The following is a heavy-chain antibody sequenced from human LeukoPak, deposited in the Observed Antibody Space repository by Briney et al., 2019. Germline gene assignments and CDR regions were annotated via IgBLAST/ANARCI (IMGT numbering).Heavy chain of an antibody. CDR2: IHYTGNT. V-gene: IGHV4-59*01. D-gene: IGHD1-26*01. J-gene: IGHJ5*02. CDR3: AREGTGASRWFDP. Sequence: SETLSLTCAVSGGSISTYYWSWIRQPPGKGLEWIGYIHYTGNTNYNPSLKSRVTISLDTSENQFSLKLSSVTAADTAVYYCAREGTGASRWFDPWGQGTLVTVSS. CDR1: GGSISTYY.